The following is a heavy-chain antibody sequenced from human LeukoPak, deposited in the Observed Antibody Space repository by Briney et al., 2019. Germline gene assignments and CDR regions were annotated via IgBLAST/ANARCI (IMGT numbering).Heavy chain of an antibody. CDR3: ARDESSGSYYFDY. V-gene: IGHV1-18*01. CDR1: GYTFSSYG. J-gene: IGHJ4*02. CDR2: ISAYNGNT. D-gene: IGHD1-26*01. Sequence: GASVKVSCKASGYTFSSYGISWVRQAPGQGLEWMAWISAYNGNTKYAQKLQGRVTMTTDTSTSTAHMELRSLRSDDTAVYYCARDESSGSYYFDYWGQGTLVTVSS.